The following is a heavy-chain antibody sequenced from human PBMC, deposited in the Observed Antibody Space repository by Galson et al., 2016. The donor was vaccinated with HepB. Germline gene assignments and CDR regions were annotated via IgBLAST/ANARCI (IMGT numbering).Heavy chain of an antibody. CDR3: ARDLGIVGTTRGAYDI. V-gene: IGHV4-61*02. D-gene: IGHD1-26*01. J-gene: IGHJ3*02. CDR2: IYTSGST. Sequence: TLSLTCTVSGGSISSDSFYWSWIRQPAGKGLERIGRIYTSGSTSYNPSLKRRVTMSVDTSKNEFSLKLTSVTAADTGVYYCARDLGIVGTTRGAYDIWGQGTTVIVSS. CDR1: GGSISSDSFY.